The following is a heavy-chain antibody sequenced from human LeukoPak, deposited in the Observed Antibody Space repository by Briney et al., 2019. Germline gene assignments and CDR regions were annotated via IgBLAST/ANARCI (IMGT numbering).Heavy chain of an antibody. CDR3: ARGGQNYYYYMVV. CDR2: IYPGDSDT. V-gene: IGHV5-51*01. Sequence: GESLKISCTASGYSFTAYWIAWVRQMPGKSPEWMGSIYPGDSDTKYSPSFQGQVTISADNSIPTAYLQWNSMRASDSAMYYCARGGQNYYYYMVVWGKGTTVTVTS. J-gene: IGHJ6*03. CDR1: GYSFTAYW. D-gene: IGHD2-15*01.